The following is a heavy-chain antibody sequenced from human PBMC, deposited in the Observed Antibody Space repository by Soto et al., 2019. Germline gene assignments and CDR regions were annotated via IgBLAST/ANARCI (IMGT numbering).Heavy chain of an antibody. Sequence: GGSLRLSCAASGFTFSSYGMHWVRQAPGKGLEWVAVISYDGSNKYYADSVKGRFTISRDNSKNTLYLHMNSLRAEDTAVYYCAKRGYGRYNWFDPWGQGTLVTVSS. CDR1: GFTFSSYG. J-gene: IGHJ5*02. CDR3: AKRGYGRYNWFDP. CDR2: ISYDGSNK. D-gene: IGHD5-18*01. V-gene: IGHV3-30*18.